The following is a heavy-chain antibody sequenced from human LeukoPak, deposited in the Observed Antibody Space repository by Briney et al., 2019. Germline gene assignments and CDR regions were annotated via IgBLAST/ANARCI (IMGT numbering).Heavy chain of an antibody. J-gene: IGHJ6*03. CDR3: AKGGGYEAQYYYYYLDV. CDR1: GFTFSSYE. V-gene: IGHV3-30*02. D-gene: IGHD5-12*01. Sequence: GSLRLSCAASGFTFSSYEMNWVRQAPGKGLEWVAFIRYDGSNKYYADSVKGRFTISRDNSKNTLYLQMKSLRAEDTAVYYCAKGGGYEAQYYYYYLDVWGKGTTVTISS. CDR2: IRYDGSNK.